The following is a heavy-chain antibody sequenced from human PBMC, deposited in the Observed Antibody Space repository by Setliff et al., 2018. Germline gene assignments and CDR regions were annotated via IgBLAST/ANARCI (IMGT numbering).Heavy chain of an antibody. Sequence: KTSETLSLTCAVSGGSFSSSSYYWGWIRQPPGKGLECIGIIYYSGSTYYKPSLKSRVTISIDTSKNHFSLKLSSVTAADTAVYYCASLGMEIDYWGQGTLVTVSS. D-gene: IGHD3-3*01. CDR2: IYYSGST. CDR1: GGSFSSSSYY. CDR3: ASLGMEIDY. V-gene: IGHV4-39*07. J-gene: IGHJ4*02.